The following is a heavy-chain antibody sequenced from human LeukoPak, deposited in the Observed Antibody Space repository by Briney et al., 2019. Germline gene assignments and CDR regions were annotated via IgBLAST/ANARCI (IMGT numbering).Heavy chain of an antibody. CDR1: GFTFSSYS. D-gene: IGHD3-10*01. V-gene: IGHV3-21*01. CDR2: ISTSSTYR. Sequence: PGGSLRLSCAASGFTFSSYSMSWVRQAPGKGLEWDSGISTSSTYRLYADSVKGRFTISRDNAKSSLYLEMNSLRAEDTAVYYCARDVDGSGNYGFDWWGQGILVTVSS. J-gene: IGHJ4*02. CDR3: ARDVDGSGNYGFDW.